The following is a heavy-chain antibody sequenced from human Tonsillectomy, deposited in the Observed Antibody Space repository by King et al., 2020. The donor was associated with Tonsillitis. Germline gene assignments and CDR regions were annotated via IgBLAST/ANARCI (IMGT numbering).Heavy chain of an antibody. V-gene: IGHV5-51*01. J-gene: IGHJ4*02. CDR3: ARLGPYLGATRPFDY. Sequence: VQLVESGAEVKKPGESLKISCKGSGYSFTSYWIGWVRQMPGKGLEWMGIIYPGDSDTRYSPSFQGQVTISADKSISTAYLQWGSLKASDTAMYYCARLGPYLGATRPFDYWGQGTLVTVSS. CDR2: IYPGDSDT. D-gene: IGHD1-26*01. CDR1: GYSFTSYW.